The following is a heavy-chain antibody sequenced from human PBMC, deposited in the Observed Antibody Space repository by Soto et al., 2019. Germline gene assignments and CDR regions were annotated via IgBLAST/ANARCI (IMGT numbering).Heavy chain of an antibody. D-gene: IGHD3-16*01. Sequence: GGSLRLSCAASGFTFSSYGMHWVRQAPGKGLEWVAVIWYDGSNKYYADSVKGRFTISRDNSKNTLYLQMNSLRAEDTAVYYCAKGGFAAFWTRAFGAQLDYWGQGTLVTVSS. CDR1: GFTFSSYG. CDR2: IWYDGSNK. V-gene: IGHV3-33*06. J-gene: IGHJ4*02. CDR3: AKGGFAAFWTRAFGAQLDY.